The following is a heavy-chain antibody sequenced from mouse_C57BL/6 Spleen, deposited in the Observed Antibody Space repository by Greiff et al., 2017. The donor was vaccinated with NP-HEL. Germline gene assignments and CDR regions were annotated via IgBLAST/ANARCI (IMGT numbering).Heavy chain of an antibody. D-gene: IGHD2-4*01. CDR3: AIDYDYDGYYFDY. Sequence: QVQLKQPGAELVKPGASVKLSCKASGYTFTSYWMQWVKQRPGQGLEWIGEIDPSDSYTNYNQKFKGKATLTVDTSSSTAYMQLSSLTSEDSAVYYCAIDYDYDGYYFDYWGKGTTLTVSS. CDR1: GYTFTSYW. CDR2: IDPSDSYT. J-gene: IGHJ2*01. V-gene: IGHV1-50*01.